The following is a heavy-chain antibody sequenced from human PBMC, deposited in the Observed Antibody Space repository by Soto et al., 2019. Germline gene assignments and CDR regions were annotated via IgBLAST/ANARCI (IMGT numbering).Heavy chain of an antibody. V-gene: IGHV3-23*01. D-gene: IGHD6-19*01. CDR3: AKVEVIAVAGSFDY. J-gene: IGHJ4*02. CDR2: ISGSGGST. Sequence: EVQLLESGGGLVQPGGSLRLSCAASGCTFSRYAMSWVRQAPGKGLEWVSAISGSGGSTYYADSVKGRFTISRDNSKNTLYLQMNSLRAEDTAVYYCAKVEVIAVAGSFDYWGQGTLVTVSS. CDR1: GCTFSRYA.